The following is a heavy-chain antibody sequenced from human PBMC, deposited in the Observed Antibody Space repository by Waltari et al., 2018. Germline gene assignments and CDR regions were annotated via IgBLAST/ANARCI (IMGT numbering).Heavy chain of an antibody. CDR3: AIGGVETSWYWRY. D-gene: IGHD6-13*01. CDR2: IKTDGSET. CDR1: GCTCGSPW. Sequence: EVQVVESGGGLVQRGGSLRLSCAAAGCTCGSPWMTWVRQAPGKGLEWVANIKTDGSETYYVDSVKGRFTISRDNTKNSLYLQMSSLRAEDTAVYYCAIGGVETSWYWRYWGQGTLVTVSS. V-gene: IGHV3-7*01. J-gene: IGHJ4*02.